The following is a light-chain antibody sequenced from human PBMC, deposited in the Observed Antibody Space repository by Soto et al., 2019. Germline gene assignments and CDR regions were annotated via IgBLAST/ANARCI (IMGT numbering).Light chain of an antibody. CDR1: SSNVAINP. CDR3: EAWDETLDGLYV. V-gene: IGLV1-44*01. CDR2: ETD. Sequence: QSVLTQPPSVSGTPGQRVTISCSGSSSNVAINPVNWYQHLPGAAPRLLIYETDRRSSEVPDRFSASKSGTSASLAISGLTSEDEADYYCEAWDETLDGLYVFGTGTKVTVL. J-gene: IGLJ1*01.